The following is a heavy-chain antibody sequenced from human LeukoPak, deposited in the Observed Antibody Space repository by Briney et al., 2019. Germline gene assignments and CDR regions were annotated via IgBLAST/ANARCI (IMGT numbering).Heavy chain of an antibody. CDR3: ARDHQIRGSYPRYYYMDV. Sequence: SETLSLTCTVSGGSISSYYWSWIRQPPGKGLEWIGYIYYSGSTNYNPSLKSRVTISVDTSKNQFSLKLSSVTAADTAVYYCARDHQIRGSYPRYYYMDVWGKGTTDTVSS. V-gene: IGHV4-59*01. CDR1: GGSISSYY. D-gene: IGHD1-26*01. J-gene: IGHJ6*03. CDR2: IYYSGST.